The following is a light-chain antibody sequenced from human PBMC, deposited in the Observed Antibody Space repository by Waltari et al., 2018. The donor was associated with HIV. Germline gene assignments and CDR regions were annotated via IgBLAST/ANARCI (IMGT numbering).Light chain of an antibody. CDR1: QTVNSW. V-gene: IGKV1-5*03. J-gene: IGKJ1*01. Sequence: GDRVIITCRASQTVNSWLAWYQQRPGKAPRVVIYQASTLESGVPSRFSGSGSGSAFTLTISTLQPGDFGYYYCQQYSSLPWTFGQGTKVEI. CDR3: QQYSSLPWT. CDR2: QAS.